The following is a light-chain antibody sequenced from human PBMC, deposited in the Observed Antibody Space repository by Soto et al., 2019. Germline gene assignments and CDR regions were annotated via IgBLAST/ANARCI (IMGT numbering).Light chain of an antibody. Sequence: EIVLTQSPATGSLSPGERATLSFRSSQSVSIYLAWYQQKPGQAPRLLIYDASNRATGIPARFSGSGSGTDFTLTISSLEHEDFAVYYCQQRSNWHPWTFGQGTKVDIK. V-gene: IGKV3-11*01. CDR3: QQRSNWHPWT. CDR2: DAS. CDR1: QSVSIY. J-gene: IGKJ1*01.